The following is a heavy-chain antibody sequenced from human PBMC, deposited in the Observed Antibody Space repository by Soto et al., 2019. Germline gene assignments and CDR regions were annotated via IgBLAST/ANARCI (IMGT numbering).Heavy chain of an antibody. CDR1: GYSFNSYW. Sequence: GESLKISCKGSGYSFNSYWIGWVRQMPGKGLEWMGIIYPGDSDTRYSPSFQGQVTIKADKSISPAYLQWSSLKASDTAMYYCARGSGIAAAGTDFDYWGQGTLVTVSS. CDR2: IYPGDSDT. D-gene: IGHD6-13*01. V-gene: IGHV5-51*01. CDR3: ARGSGIAAAGTDFDY. J-gene: IGHJ4*02.